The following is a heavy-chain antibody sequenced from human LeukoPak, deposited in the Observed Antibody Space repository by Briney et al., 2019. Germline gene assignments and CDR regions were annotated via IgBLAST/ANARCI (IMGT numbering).Heavy chain of an antibody. CDR2: ISSSGSTI. V-gene: IGHV3-11*01. J-gene: IGHJ4*02. CDR1: GFTVSSNY. CDR3: ARDVRTYYYGSGTNFDY. Sequence: GGSLRLSCAASGFTVSSNYMSWVRRAPGKGLEWVSYISSSGSTIYYADSVKGRFTISRDNAKNSLYLQMNSLRAEDTAVYYCARDVRTYYYGSGTNFDYWGQGTLVTVSS. D-gene: IGHD3-10*01.